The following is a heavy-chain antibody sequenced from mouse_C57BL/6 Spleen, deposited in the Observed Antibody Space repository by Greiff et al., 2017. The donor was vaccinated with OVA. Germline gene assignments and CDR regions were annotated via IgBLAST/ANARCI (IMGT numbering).Heavy chain of an antibody. CDR3: ARGREVTSYYFDY. CDR2: INPNNGGT. J-gene: IGHJ2*01. Sequence: VQLQQSGPELVKPGASVKMSCKASGYTFTDYNMHWVKQSHGKSLEWIGYINPNNGGTSYNQKFKGKATLTVNKSSSTAYMELRSLTSEDSAVSYCARGREVTSYYFDYWGQGTTHTDSS. V-gene: IGHV1-22*01. D-gene: IGHD2-2*01. CDR1: GYTFTDYN.